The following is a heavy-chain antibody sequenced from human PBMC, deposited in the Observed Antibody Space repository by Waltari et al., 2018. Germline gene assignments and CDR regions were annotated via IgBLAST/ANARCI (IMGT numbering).Heavy chain of an antibody. D-gene: IGHD3-10*01. CDR3: ARAFYHGSGTYGDS. CDR2: IYNSGYT. J-gene: IGHJ4*02. V-gene: IGHV4-31*03. Sequence: QVQLQESGPGLVKPSPTLSLTCSFSGGSITRGGHYWTWIRQYPGKGLEWIGYIYNSGYTYYNPSLKSRLSISLDTSKNQFSLKLSSLTAADTAVYYCARAFYHGSGTYGDSWGQGTLVTVSS. CDR1: GGSITRGGHY.